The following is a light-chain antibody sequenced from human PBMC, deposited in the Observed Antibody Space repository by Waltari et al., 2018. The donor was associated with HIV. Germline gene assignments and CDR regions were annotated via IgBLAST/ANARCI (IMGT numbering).Light chain of an antibody. CDR1: HSVSSS. J-gene: IGKJ1*01. CDR2: DAS. Sequence: DILLTQSPATLSVSPGERVTLSCRASHSVSSSLAWYQLKPGQAPRLLIYDASTRASGIPDRFTATGSGTEFTLTVSSLQSDDFVVYYCLQSAKWPRTFGQGTKVEIK. V-gene: IGKV3-15*01. CDR3: LQSAKWPRT.